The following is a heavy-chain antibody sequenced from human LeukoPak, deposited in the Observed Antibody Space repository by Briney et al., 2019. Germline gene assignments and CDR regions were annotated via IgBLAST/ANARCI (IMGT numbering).Heavy chain of an antibody. V-gene: IGHV4-34*01. J-gene: IGHJ4*02. CDR1: GGSFSGYY. CDR3: ARGINYDYVWGSYRYTPFGYYFDY. CDR2: INHSGST. D-gene: IGHD3-16*02. Sequence: SETLSLTCAVYGGSFSGYYWSRIRQPPGKGLEWIGEINHSGSTNYNPSLKSRVTISVDTSKNQFSLKLSSVTAADTAVYYCARGINYDYVWGSYRYTPFGYYFDYWGQGTLVTVPS.